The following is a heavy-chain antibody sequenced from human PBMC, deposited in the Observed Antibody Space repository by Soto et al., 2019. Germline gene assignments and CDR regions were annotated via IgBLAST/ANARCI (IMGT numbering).Heavy chain of an antibody. V-gene: IGHV1-18*01. J-gene: IGHJ6*03. Sequence: QVQLVQSGDEMRKPGASVKVSCQASGYTFSNYGITWVRQAPGQGLEWMGWISAHNGNSEYAQSHQGRLTLTTDTSTSTAYRELSSLRSHATAGYYCARDWYFYGSGIPNHTVVWGKGTTVSVSS. CDR2: ISAHNGNS. CDR1: GYTFSNYG. CDR3: ARDWYFYGSGIPNHTVV. D-gene: IGHD3-10*01.